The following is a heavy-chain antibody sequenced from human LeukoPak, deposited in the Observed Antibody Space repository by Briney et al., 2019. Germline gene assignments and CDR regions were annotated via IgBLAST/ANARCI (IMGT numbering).Heavy chain of an antibody. CDR3: ARRCISQGYYMDV. D-gene: IGHD2-8*01. CDR1: GGSISRSPYY. J-gene: IGHJ6*04. CDR2: IHDGGNT. V-gene: IGHV4-39*01. Sequence: PSETLSLTCTVSGGSISRSPYYWGWIRQTPAKGLEWIGSIHDGGNTYSNPSLKSRVTISVDTSKNPFSLKLSSVTATDTAVYYCARRCISQGYYMDVWGKGTTVTISS.